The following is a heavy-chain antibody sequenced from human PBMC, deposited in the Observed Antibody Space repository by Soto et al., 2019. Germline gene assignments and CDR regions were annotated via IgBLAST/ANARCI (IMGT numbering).Heavy chain of an antibody. D-gene: IGHD3-10*01. Sequence: QVQLQESGPGLVKPSETLSLTCTVSGGSVSSGSYYWSWIRQPPGKGLEWIGYIYYSGSTNYNPSRQSRVTISVDTSKNQFSLKLSSVTAADTAVYYCARVLYYGSGSYWWYYFDYWGQGTLVTVSS. J-gene: IGHJ4*02. CDR2: IYYSGST. V-gene: IGHV4-61*01. CDR3: ARVLYYGSGSYWWYYFDY. CDR1: GGSVSSGSYY.